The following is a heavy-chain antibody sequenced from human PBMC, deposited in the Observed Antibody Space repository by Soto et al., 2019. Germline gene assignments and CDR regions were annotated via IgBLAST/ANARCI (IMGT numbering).Heavy chain of an antibody. Sequence: SETLSLTCTVSGGSISSGDYYWSWIRQPPGKGLEWIGYIYYSGSTYYNPSLKSRVTISVDTSKNQFSLKLSSVTAADTAVYYCTRDKGPAAMYFDYWGQGTLVTVS. CDR2: IYYSGST. J-gene: IGHJ4*02. V-gene: IGHV4-30-4*01. D-gene: IGHD2-2*01. CDR1: GGSISSGDYY. CDR3: TRDKGPAAMYFDY.